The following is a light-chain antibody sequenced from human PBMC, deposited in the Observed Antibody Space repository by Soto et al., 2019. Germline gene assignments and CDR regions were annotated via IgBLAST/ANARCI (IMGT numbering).Light chain of an antibody. CDR3: QQYRGYPCT. CDR2: KAS. J-gene: IGKJ3*01. CDR1: QSISSW. Sequence: DIQMTQSPSTLSASVGDRVTITCRASQSISSWLAWYQQKPGKAPKLLIYKASSLESGVPSRFSGSGSGTEFTLTISSLQPDDFATYFCQQYRGYPCTFGPGTKVDIK. V-gene: IGKV1-5*03.